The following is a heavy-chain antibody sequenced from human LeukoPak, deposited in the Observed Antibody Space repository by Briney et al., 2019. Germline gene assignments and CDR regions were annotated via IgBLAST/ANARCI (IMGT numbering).Heavy chain of an antibody. CDR1: GYTFTSYA. D-gene: IGHD5-18*01. V-gene: IGHV1-69*04. CDR3: AREGDTAMAYFDY. CDR2: IIPILGIA. Sequence: SVKVSCKASGYTFTSYAISWVRQAPGQGLEWMGRIIPILGIANYAQKFQGRVTITADKSTSTAYMELSSLRSEDTAVYYCAREGDTAMAYFDYWGQGTLVTVSS. J-gene: IGHJ4*02.